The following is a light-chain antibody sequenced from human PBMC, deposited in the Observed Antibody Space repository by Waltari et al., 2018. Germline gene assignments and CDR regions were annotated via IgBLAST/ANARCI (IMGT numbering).Light chain of an antibody. CDR3: QLRSKWLRT. CDR2: DAA. CDR1: PSVRPY. V-gene: IGKV3-11*01. J-gene: IGKJ1*01. Sequence: EIVLTQSPATLAFSPGSSATRSCRASPSVRPYLPWYQQKPGQPPRLLLYDAATRATAIPARFSGSGSGTDFTLTISSLAPEDFAVYYCQLRSKWLRTFGQGTKVEV.